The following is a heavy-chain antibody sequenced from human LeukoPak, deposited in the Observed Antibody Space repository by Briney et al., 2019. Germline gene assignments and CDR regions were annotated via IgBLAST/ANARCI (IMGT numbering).Heavy chain of an antibody. CDR2: IYYSGST. D-gene: IGHD6-19*01. J-gene: IGHJ6*03. CDR3: ARASSGLNYYYYMDV. V-gene: IGHV4-59*12. CDR1: GGSISSYY. Sequence: SETLSLTCTVSGGSISSYYWSWIRQPPGKGLEWIGYIYYSGSTNYNPSLKSRVTISVDTSKNQFSLKLSSVTAADTAVYYCARASSGLNYYYYMDVWGKGTTVTVSS.